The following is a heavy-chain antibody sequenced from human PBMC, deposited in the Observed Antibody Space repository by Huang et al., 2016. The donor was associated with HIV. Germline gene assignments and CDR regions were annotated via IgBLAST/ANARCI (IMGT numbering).Heavy chain of an antibody. CDR1: GYTFTNYT. CDR2: INTNTGNP. J-gene: IGHJ4*02. CDR3: AREAHSIGWYPPPVDH. Sequence: QVQLVQSGSALKKPGASVKVSCTASGYTFTNYTMNWIRQAPGQGLEWVGWINTNTGNPTYGQVFTGRFAFSLDTSVSTAYLQISSLEAEDTAIYYCAREAHSIGWYPPPVDHWGQGTLVTVSS. V-gene: IGHV7-4-1*02. D-gene: IGHD6-19*01.